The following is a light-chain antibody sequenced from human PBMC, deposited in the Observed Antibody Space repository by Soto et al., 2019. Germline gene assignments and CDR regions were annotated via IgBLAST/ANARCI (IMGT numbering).Light chain of an antibody. CDR1: QSLLHITGETF. V-gene: IGKV2D-29*02. J-gene: IGKJ5*01. CDR3: MQSTQLPPT. CDR2: EDS. Sequence: DVVMTQTPLSLPVAPGQPASISCKSSQSLLHITGETFLFWYLQKPGQSPQLLIYEDSTRVSGVPDRFSGSGSGTDFTLEISRVETDDVGIYYCMQSTQLPPTFGQGTRLEIK.